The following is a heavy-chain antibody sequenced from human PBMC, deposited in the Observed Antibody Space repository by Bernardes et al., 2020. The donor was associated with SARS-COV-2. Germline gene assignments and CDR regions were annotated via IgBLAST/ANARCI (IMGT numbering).Heavy chain of an antibody. J-gene: IGHJ3*02. CDR2: LIPLFGTT. CDR1: GGTFRTYV. D-gene: IGHD3-22*01. CDR3: AARSGYYHNAFDM. Sequence: SVKVSCKSSGGTFRTYVISWVRQAPGQGLEWMGGLIPLFGTTNYAQRFQGRVTITADESTSSAYMELSSLRSEDTAVYYCAARSGYYHNAFDMWGQGTMVTVSS. V-gene: IGHV1-69*13.